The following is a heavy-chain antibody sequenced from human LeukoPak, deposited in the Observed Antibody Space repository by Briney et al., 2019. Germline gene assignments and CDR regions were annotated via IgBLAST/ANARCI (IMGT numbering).Heavy chain of an antibody. V-gene: IGHV5-51*01. J-gene: IGHJ4*02. CDR1: GYSFTTYW. D-gene: IGHD1-26*01. Sequence: GESLKISCKASGYSFTTYWIGWVRQVPGKGLEWVGIIYPADSTAKYSPSFQGQVTISADKSISTAYLQWSSLKASDTAMYYCARPLGSGSPGDYWGQGTLVTVSS. CDR2: IYPADSTA. CDR3: ARPLGSGSPGDY.